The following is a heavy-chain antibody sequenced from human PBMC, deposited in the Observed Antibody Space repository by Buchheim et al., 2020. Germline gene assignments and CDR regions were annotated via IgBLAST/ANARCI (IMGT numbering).Heavy chain of an antibody. CDR3: AKVISARPFYYAMDV. CDR1: GFTFSSYA. Sequence: VQLLESGGGLVQPGGTLRLSCAASGFTFSSYALSWVRQAPGKGLEWVSTISGSAGSTYYAASVKGRFTISRDNSKLTLFLQMNSLRAEDTAVYYCAKVISARPFYYAMDVWGQGTT. J-gene: IGHJ6*02. D-gene: IGHD6-6*01. V-gene: IGHV3-23*01. CDR2: ISGSAGST.